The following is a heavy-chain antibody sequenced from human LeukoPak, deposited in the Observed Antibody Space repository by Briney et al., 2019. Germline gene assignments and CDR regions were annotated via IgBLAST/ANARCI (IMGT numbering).Heavy chain of an antibody. CDR1: GFTFSSYW. J-gene: IGHJ4*02. D-gene: IGHD6-19*01. CDR3: ARARQWLVNPFDY. CDR2: INSDGSST. V-gene: IGHV3-74*01. Sequence: GGSLRLSCAASGFTFSSYWMHWVRQAPGKGLVWVSRINSDGSSTSYADSVKGRFTISRDNAKNTLYLQMNSLRAEDTAVCYCARARQWLVNPFDYWGQGTLVTVSS.